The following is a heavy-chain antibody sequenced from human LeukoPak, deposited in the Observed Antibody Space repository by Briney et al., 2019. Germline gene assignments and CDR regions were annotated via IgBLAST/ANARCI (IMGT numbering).Heavy chain of an antibody. V-gene: IGHV4-59*12. J-gene: IGHJ6*02. CDR1: GGSITGYY. D-gene: IGHD3-9*01. CDR3: ARDLLTGRDGMDV. CDR2: IYYSGST. Sequence: PSETLSLTCTVSGGSITGYYWTWIRQPPGKGLEWIGYIYYSGSTNSNPSLKSRVTISVDTSKNQFSLKLNSVTAADTAVYYCARDLLTGRDGMDVWGQGTTVTVSS.